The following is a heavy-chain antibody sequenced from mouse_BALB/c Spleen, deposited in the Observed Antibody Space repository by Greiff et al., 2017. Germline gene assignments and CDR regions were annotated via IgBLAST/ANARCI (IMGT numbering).Heavy chain of an antibody. J-gene: IGHJ2*01. Sequence: EVKLLESGPGLVKPSQSLSLTCTVTGYSITSDYAWNWIRQFPGNKLEWMGYISYSGSTSYNPSLKSRISITRDTSKNQFFLQLNSVTTEDTATYYCARAAYGNYSYYFDYWGQGTTLTVSS. CDR1: GYSITSDYA. CDR3: ARAAYGNYSYYFDY. V-gene: IGHV3-2*02. CDR2: ISYSGST. D-gene: IGHD2-10*02.